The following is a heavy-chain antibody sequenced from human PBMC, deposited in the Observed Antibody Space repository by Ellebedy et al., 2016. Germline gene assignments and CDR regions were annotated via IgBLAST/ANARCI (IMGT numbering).Heavy chain of an antibody. CDR2: MNPNSGNT. CDR1: GYTFTSYA. Sequence: ASVKVSXXASGYTFTSYAIDWVRQATGQGLEWMGWMNPNSGNTGYAQKFQGRVTMTRNTSISTAYMELSSLRSEDTAVYYCAREVVVPASNYYYYYGMDVWGQGTTVTVSS. V-gene: IGHV1-8*01. J-gene: IGHJ6*02. D-gene: IGHD2-2*01. CDR3: AREVVVPASNYYYYYGMDV.